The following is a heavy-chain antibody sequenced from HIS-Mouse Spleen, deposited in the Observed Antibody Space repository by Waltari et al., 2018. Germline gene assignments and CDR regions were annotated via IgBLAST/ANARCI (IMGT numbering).Heavy chain of an antibody. V-gene: IGHV4-39*07. CDR1: CVSISSSSYY. J-gene: IGHJ2*01. CDR3: AREIPYSSSWYDWYFDL. D-gene: IGHD6-13*01. CDR2: IYYSGST. Sequence: QLQLQESGPGLVKPSETLSLTCTVSCVSISSSSYYRGWLRQPPGKGLEWIGSIYYSGSTYYNPSLKSRVTISVDTSKNQFSLKLSSVTAADTAVYYCAREIPYSSSWYDWYFDLWGRGTLVTVSS.